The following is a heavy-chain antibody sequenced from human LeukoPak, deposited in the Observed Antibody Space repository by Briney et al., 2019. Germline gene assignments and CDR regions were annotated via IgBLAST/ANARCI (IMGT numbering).Heavy chain of an antibody. V-gene: IGHV4-39*01. D-gene: IGHD3-3*01. CDR3: ARRSDNHYDFWSGNNGDAFDT. CDR2: IYYSGST. J-gene: IGHJ3*02. CDR1: DDSIRSSDYL. Sequence: PSETLSLTCTVSDDSIRSSDYLWGWIRQPPGKGLEWIGEIYYSGSTYYNPSLKSRVTISVDTSKNQFSLKLSSVTAADTAVYYCARRSDNHYDFWSGNNGDAFDTWGQGTMVTVSS.